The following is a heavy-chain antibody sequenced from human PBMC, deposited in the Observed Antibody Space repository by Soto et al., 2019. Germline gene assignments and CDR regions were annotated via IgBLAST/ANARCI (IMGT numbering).Heavy chain of an antibody. V-gene: IGHV4-39*01. CDR3: AGRRAGDYYFDY. Sequence: PSETLSLTCTVSGGSVSSSSYYWGWIRQPPGKGLEWIGTIYYTGSTSYSPSLKGRVTISVDTSKTQFSLKVSSVTATDTAVYYCAGRRAGDYYFDYWGQGTLVTSPQ. CDR2: IYYTGST. J-gene: IGHJ4*02. D-gene: IGHD1-26*01. CDR1: GGSVSSSSYY.